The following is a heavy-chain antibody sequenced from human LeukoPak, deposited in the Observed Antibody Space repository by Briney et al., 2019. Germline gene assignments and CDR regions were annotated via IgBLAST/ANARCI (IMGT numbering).Heavy chain of an antibody. CDR2: FYYSGST. Sequence: SETLSLTCTVSGGSISSGDSCWSWLRQPPGKGLEWFGYFYYSGSTYYNPSLKRRVTISVARSKNQCSLKLSSVTAADTAVYYCARTSRDGYNTNYFDYWGQGTLVTVSS. D-gene: IGHD2-21*01. J-gene: IGHJ4*02. CDR3: ARTSRDGYNTNYFDY. V-gene: IGHV4-30-4*01. CDR1: GGSISSGDSC.